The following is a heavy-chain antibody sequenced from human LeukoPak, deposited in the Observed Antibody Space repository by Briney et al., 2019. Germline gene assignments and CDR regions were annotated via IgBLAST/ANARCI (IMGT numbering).Heavy chain of an antibody. CDR1: GGTFISYA. CDR3: GTYQRGYSGYADYYYYYMDV. V-gene: IGHV1-69*06. CDR2: IIPIFGTA. D-gene: IGHD5-12*01. Sequence: ASVKVSCKASGGTFISYAISWVRQAPGQGLEWMGGIIPIFGTANYAQKFQGRVTITADKSTSTAYMELSSLRSEDTAVYYCGTYQRGYSGYADYYYYYMDVWGKGTTVTVSS. J-gene: IGHJ6*03.